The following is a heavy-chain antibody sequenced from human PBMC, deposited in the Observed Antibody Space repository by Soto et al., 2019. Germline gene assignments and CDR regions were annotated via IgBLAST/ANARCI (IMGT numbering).Heavy chain of an antibody. CDR1: GFSLSNARMG. Sequence: QVTLKQSGPVLVEPTETLTLTCPVSGFSLSNARMGVSWIRQPPGKALEWLAHIFSNDGKSYSTSLKSRLTISKDTSKSQVVLTMTNMDPVDTATDYWARIPNSGSYYYYYCMDVWGQGTTVTVSS. V-gene: IGHV2-26*01. D-gene: IGHD1-26*01. CDR2: IFSNDGK. CDR3: ARIPNSGSYYYYYCMDV. J-gene: IGHJ6*02.